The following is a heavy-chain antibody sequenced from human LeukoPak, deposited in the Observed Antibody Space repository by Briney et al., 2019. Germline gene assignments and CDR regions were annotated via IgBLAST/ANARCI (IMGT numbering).Heavy chain of an antibody. CDR3: ARLIAAAGSLYFDF. Sequence: SETLSLTCTVSGYSISNGYYWSWIRQPPGKGLEWIGYIYYSGSTNYNPSLKSRVTISVDTSKNQFSLKLSSVTAADTAIYYCARLIAAAGSLYFDFWGPGTLVTVSS. D-gene: IGHD6-13*01. CDR2: IYYSGST. CDR1: GYSISNGYY. J-gene: IGHJ4*02. V-gene: IGHV4-61*01.